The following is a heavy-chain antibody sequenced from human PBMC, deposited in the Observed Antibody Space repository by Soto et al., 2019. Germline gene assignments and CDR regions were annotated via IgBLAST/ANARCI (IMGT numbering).Heavy chain of an antibody. V-gene: IGHV1-69*12. D-gene: IGHD3-22*01. CDR2: IIPVFGTP. J-gene: IGHJ6*02. CDR1: GGSLSNYG. CDR3: ARGDANKIVVSTYYGMDV. Sequence: QVQLVQSGAEVKKPGSSVKVSCKASGGSLSNYGISWVRQAPGQGLEWMGAIIPVFGTPNYAQKFQDRVTITADESTTTIYMEVLSLTCEDTAVYYFARGDANKIVVSTYYGMDVWGQGTTVTVSS.